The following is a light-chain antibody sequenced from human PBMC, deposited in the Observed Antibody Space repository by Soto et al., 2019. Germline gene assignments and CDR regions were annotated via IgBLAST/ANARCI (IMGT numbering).Light chain of an antibody. CDR3: QQSYSTSIT. J-gene: IGKJ5*01. CDR1: QSIVNN. V-gene: IGKV1-39*01. CDR2: GAS. Sequence: DIQMTQSPASLSVSVGGRVTVTCRASQSIVNNLNWYQQKPGKAPKVLIYGASSLQSGVPSRFSGSGSGTEFTLTISSLQPEDFATYYCQQSYSTSITFGQGTRLEIK.